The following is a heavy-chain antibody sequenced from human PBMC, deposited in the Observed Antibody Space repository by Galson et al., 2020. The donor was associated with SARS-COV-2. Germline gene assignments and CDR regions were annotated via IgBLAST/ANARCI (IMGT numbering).Heavy chain of an antibody. V-gene: IGHV5-10-1*01. Sequence: GESLKISCKGSGYSFTSYWISWVRQMPGKGLEWMGRIDPSDSYTNYSPSFQGHVTISADKSISTAYLQWSSLKASDTAMYYCARHRSAHDFWGGYYRGTRFEFDPWGQGTLVTVSS. J-gene: IGHJ5*02. CDR3: ARHRSAHDFWGGYYRGTRFEFDP. D-gene: IGHD3-3*01. CDR2: IDPSDSYT. CDR1: GYSFTSYW.